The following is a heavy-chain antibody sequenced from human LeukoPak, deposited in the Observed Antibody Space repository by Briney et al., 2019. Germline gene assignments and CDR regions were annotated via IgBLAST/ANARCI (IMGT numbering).Heavy chain of an antibody. CDR1: EFTVGSNY. D-gene: IGHD4-17*01. V-gene: IGHV3-66*01. J-gene: IGHJ4*02. Sequence: GGSLRLSCAASEFTVGSNYMSWVREAPGKGVEWVSVIYSGGGTYYADSVKGRFTISRDNSKNTLYLQMNSLRAEDTAVYYCARDLYGAGFDYWGQGTLVTVSS. CDR3: ARDLYGAGFDY. CDR2: IYSGGGT.